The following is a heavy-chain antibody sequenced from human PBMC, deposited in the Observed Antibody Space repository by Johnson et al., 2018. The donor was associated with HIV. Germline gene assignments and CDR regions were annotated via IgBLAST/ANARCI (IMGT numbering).Heavy chain of an antibody. D-gene: IGHD1-26*01. V-gene: IGHV3-66*02. Sequence: VQLVESGGGLVQPGGSLRLSCAASGFTVSSNYMSWVRQAPGKGLEWVSVIYSGGSTYYADSVKGRFTISRDNAKKSLYLQMNSLRAEDTAVYYCARDLAGPWGIWGQGTMVTVSS. CDR2: IYSGGST. CDR1: GFTVSSNY. CDR3: ARDLAGPWGI. J-gene: IGHJ3*02.